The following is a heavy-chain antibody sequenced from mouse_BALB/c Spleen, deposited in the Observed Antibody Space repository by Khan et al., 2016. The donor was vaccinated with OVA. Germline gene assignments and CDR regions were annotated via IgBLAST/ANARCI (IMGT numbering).Heavy chain of an antibody. Sequence: QVQLKQSGAELAKPGASVKMSCKASGYTFTSYWIHWVKQRPGQGLEWIGYINPSTGYTEYNQKFKDKATLTADKSSSTAYMQLSSLTSENSAVYYCARGGYGSVAYWGQGTLVTVCA. D-gene: IGHD1-1*02. CDR2: INPSTGYT. CDR1: GYTFTSYW. V-gene: IGHV1-7*01. CDR3: ARGGYGSVAY. J-gene: IGHJ3*01.